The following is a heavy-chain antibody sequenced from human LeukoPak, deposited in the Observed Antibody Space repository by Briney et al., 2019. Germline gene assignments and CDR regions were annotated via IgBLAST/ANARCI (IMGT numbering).Heavy chain of an antibody. CDR3: ARETHGVNFDY. CDR2: IWYNGNTK. CDR1: GFTFSTYG. V-gene: IGHV3-33*01. J-gene: IGHJ4*02. Sequence: PGTSLRLSCAASGFTFSTYGMHWVRQAPGKGLEWVAIIWYNGNTKYYADSVKGRFTISRGNSKNTLYLQMNSLRAEDTAMYYCARETHGVNFDYWGQGTLVTVSS. D-gene: IGHD4-17*01.